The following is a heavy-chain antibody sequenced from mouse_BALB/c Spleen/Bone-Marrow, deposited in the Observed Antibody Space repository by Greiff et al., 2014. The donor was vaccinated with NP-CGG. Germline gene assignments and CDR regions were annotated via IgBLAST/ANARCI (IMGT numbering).Heavy chain of an antibody. Sequence: EVNVVESGGGLVKPGGSLKLSCAASGFTFSDFYVFWFRQTPEKRLEWVATISNGGTYTYYPDSVKGRFTISRDNAKNNLYLQMSSLKSEDTAMYYCARSGERYGAMDYWGQGTSVTVTS. CDR1: GFTFSDFY. CDR2: ISNGGTYT. D-gene: IGHD1-1*02. J-gene: IGHJ4*01. V-gene: IGHV5-4*02. CDR3: ARSGERYGAMDY.